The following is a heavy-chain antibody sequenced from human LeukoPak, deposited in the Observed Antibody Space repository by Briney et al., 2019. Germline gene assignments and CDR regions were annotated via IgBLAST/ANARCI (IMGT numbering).Heavy chain of an antibody. CDR3: ARQTGSGLFILP. Sequence: SETLSLTSTVSNYSISTDYYWGWIRRPPGKGLEWIGTMYHSGSTYYNPSLKSQVSISIDTSKTQFSLRLTSVTAADTAVYYCARQTGSGLFILPGGQGTLVTVSS. J-gene: IGHJ4*02. V-gene: IGHV4-38-2*02. D-gene: IGHD3/OR15-3a*01. CDR1: NYSISTDYY. CDR2: MYHSGST.